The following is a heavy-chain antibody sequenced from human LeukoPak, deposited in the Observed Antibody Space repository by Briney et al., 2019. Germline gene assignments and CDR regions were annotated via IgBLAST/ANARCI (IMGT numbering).Heavy chain of an antibody. V-gene: IGHV4-31*03. CDR1: GGSIRSAAYY. CDR3: ARENFWLPKYYYGMDV. D-gene: IGHD3-3*01. J-gene: IGHJ6*02. Sequence: SQTLPLTCTVSGGSIRSAAYYWSWIRQPPGKGLEWIGYIYYSGSTYYNPSLKSRVTISVDTSKNQFSLKLSSVTAADTAVYYCARENFWLPKYYYGMDVWGQGTTVTVSS. CDR2: IYYSGST.